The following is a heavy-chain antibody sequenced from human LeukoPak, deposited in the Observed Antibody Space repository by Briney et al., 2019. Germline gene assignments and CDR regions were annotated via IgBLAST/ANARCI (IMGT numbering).Heavy chain of an antibody. CDR1: GFPFSSYA. D-gene: IGHD4-17*01. CDR2: ISGSGGRT. V-gene: IGHV3-23*01. Sequence: GGSLRLSGAASGFPFSSYAMAWARRAPGKGLEWVSVISGSGGRTYYADSVKGRFTISRDNSKNTLYLQMNSLRAEDTAVYYCAKDRDYGNYYYAMDVWGQGTTVTVSS. J-gene: IGHJ6*02. CDR3: AKDRDYGNYYYAMDV.